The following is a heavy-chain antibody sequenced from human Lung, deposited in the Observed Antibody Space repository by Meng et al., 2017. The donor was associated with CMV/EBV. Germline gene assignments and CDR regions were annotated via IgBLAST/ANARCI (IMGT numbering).Heavy chain of an antibody. Sequence: ETLSLXCAASGFTVSSNYMSWVRQAPGKGLEWVSVIYSGGSTYYADSVKGRFTISRDNSKNTLYLQMNSLRAEDTAVYYCARAMTLALAGVPSEFDPWGQGTLVXVSS. V-gene: IGHV3-66*02. CDR2: IYSGGST. CDR1: GFTVSSNY. CDR3: ARAMTLALAGVPSEFDP. J-gene: IGHJ5*02. D-gene: IGHD6-13*01.